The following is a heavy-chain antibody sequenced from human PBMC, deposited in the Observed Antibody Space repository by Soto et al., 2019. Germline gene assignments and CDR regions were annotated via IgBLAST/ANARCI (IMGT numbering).Heavy chain of an antibody. V-gene: IGHV1-18*01. CDR2: ISAYNGNT. D-gene: IGHD4-17*01. Sequence: QVQLVQSGAEVKKPGASVKVSCKASGYTFTSYGISWVRQAPGQGLEWMGWISAYNGNTNYAQKLQGRVTMTTDTSTSTAYMEQRSLRSDDTAVYYCARVPVYHYGDSRQSFCEYWGQGTLFTVSS. CDR3: ARVPVYHYGDSRQSFCEY. J-gene: IGHJ4*02. CDR1: GYTFTSYG.